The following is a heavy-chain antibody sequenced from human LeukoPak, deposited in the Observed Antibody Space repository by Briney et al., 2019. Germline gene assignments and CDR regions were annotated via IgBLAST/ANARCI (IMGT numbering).Heavy chain of an antibody. CDR2: IWYDGSNK. D-gene: IGHD6-19*01. Sequence: GGSLRLSCAASGFTFSSYGMHWVRQAPGKGLGWVAVIWYDGSNKYYADSVKGRFTISRDNSKNTLYLQMNSLRAEDTAVYYCARVEGTGSGWPFDYWGQGTLVTVSS. CDR1: GFTFSSYG. CDR3: ARVEGTGSGWPFDY. V-gene: IGHV3-33*01. J-gene: IGHJ4*02.